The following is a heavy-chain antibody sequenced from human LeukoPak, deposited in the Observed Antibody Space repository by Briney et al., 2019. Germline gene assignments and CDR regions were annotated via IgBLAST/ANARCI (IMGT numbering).Heavy chain of an antibody. J-gene: IGHJ4*02. CDR1: GYTFTGYY. D-gene: IGHD3-10*01. CDR2: INPSGGRT. V-gene: IGHV1-46*01. Sequence: GASVKVSCKASGYTFTGYYMHWVRQAPGQGLEWMGMINPSGGRTTYAKKFQGRVTTTRDTSTNTVYTELSSLRSDDTAVYYCARGYYGGHNLYNFDFWGQGTRVIVSS. CDR3: ARGYYGGHNLYNFDF.